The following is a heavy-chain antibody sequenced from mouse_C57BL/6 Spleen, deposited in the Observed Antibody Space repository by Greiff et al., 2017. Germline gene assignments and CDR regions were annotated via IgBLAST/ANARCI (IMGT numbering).Heavy chain of an antibody. CDR2: IYPGSGST. CDR1: GYTFTGYW. J-gene: IGHJ3*01. CDR3: ARGGSNRVVFCC. Sequence: VQLQQSGAELMRPGASVKLSCKASGYTFTGYWIEWVKQRPGHGLEWIGEIYPGSGSTNYNEKFKGKATLTADTSSNPAYMQLSILTAEDSAVYGCARGGSNRVVFCCRGQGTLVTV. D-gene: IGHD3-1*01. V-gene: IGHV1-9*01.